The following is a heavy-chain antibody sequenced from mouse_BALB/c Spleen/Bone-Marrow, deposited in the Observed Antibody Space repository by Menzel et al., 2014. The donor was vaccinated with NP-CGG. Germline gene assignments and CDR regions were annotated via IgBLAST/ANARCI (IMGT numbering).Heavy chain of an antibody. Sequence: VQLQQSGAELVSPGASVKLSCKTSGYIFTSYWIHWVKQRSGQGLEWIARIYPGTGSPYYNEKFKGKVTLTSDKSSSTAYIELSSLTSEDSAGYYCARKFYYFGSSHYWYFDFLGAGPTGTVSS. V-gene: IGHV1S132*01. CDR2: IYPGTGSP. CDR3: ARKFYYFGSSHYWYFDF. CDR1: GYIFTSYW. J-gene: IGHJ1*01. D-gene: IGHD1-1*01.